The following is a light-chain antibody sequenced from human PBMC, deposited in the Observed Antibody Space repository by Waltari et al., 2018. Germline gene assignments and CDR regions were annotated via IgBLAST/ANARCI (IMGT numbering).Light chain of an antibody. CDR1: TSNIGNYY. J-gene: IGLJ1*01. Sequence: QSVLTQPPSGSAAPGQKVTVSCSGTTSNIGNYYVSWYQHLPGTAPKLLIFDNRQRPSGIPERFSGSKSGTSATLGITGLQTGDEADYYCGTWDSSLDSYVFGSGSKVTVL. CDR3: GTWDSSLDSYV. CDR2: DNR. V-gene: IGLV1-51*01.